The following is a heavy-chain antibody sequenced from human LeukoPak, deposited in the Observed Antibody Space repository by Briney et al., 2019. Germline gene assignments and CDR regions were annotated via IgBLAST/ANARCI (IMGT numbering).Heavy chain of an antibody. Sequence: SETLSLTCTVSGGSIRSYYWSWIRQPPGKGLEWIGYIYYSGSTNYNPSLKSRVTISVDTSKNQFSLKLSSVTAADTAVYYCARHAGQRYFDYWGQGTLVTVSS. J-gene: IGHJ4*02. CDR3: ARHAGQRYFDY. D-gene: IGHD6-25*01. CDR2: IYYSGST. CDR1: GGSIRSYY. V-gene: IGHV4-59*08.